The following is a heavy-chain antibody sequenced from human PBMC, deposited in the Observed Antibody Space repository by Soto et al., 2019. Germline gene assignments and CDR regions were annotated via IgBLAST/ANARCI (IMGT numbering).Heavy chain of an antibody. D-gene: IGHD3-3*01. CDR3: AKVESYDFWGGYDYYDYSHYGMDV. J-gene: IGHJ6*02. CDR2: ISGPGGRT. Sequence: GSLRLSCAASEFTFNNYAMTWVRQTPGKGLEWVAGISGPGGRTYYADSVKGRFTISRDNSKNTLFLQMNGPRGEDTAVYYCAKVESYDFWGGYDYYDYSHYGMDVWGQGTTVTVSS. CDR1: EFTFNNYA. V-gene: IGHV3-23*01.